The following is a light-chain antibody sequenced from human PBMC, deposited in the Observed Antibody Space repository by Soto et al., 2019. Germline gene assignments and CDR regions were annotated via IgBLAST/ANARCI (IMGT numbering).Light chain of an antibody. J-gene: IGKJ2*01. CDR1: QSVSSY. CDR2: DAS. Sequence: EIVLTQSPATLSLSPGERATLSCRASQSVSSYLAWYQQKPGQAPRLLIYDASNRATGIPARFSGSGSGTDFTLTISSLEPEDLAVYYCQQRSNWPPLYTFGPGTKLAIK. CDR3: QQRSNWPPLYT. V-gene: IGKV3-11*01.